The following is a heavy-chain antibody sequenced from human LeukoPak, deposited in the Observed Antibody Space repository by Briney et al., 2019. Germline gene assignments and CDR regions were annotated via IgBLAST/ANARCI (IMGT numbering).Heavy chain of an antibody. V-gene: IGHV3-66*04. CDR2: IYSGSST. CDR1: GFTFSSYA. D-gene: IGHD3-10*01. CDR3: ARLPSGDY. Sequence: PGGSLRLSCAASGFTFSSYAMSWVRRAPGKGLEWVSVIYSGSSTYYADSVKGRFTISRDNSKNTLYLQMNSLRAEDTALYYCARLPSGDYWGQGTLVTVSS. J-gene: IGHJ4*02.